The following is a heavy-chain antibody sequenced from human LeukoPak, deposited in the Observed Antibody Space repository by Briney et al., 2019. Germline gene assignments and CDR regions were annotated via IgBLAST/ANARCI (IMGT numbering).Heavy chain of an antibody. J-gene: IGHJ4*02. D-gene: IGHD5-12*01. CDR2: IIPILGIA. V-gene: IGHV1-69*10. Sequence: SVKVSCKASGVTFSSYAISWVRQAPGQGLEWMGGIIPILGIANNAQKLQGRVTITADKSTSTAYMELSSLRSEDTALYYCARDGRSKGYSGHGDFDYWGQGTLVTVSS. CDR1: GVTFSSYA. CDR3: ARDGRSKGYSGHGDFDY.